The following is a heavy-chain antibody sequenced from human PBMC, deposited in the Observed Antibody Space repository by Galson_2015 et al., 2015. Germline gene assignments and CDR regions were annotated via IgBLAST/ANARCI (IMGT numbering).Heavy chain of an antibody. D-gene: IGHD6-19*01. V-gene: IGHV3-33*01. CDR2: IWYDGNNK. J-gene: IGHJ2*01. CDR1: GFSFSTYG. CDR3: ARPLYSSGWDWYFDL. Sequence: SLRLSCAASGFSFSTYGMHWVRQAPGKGLEWEAVIWYDGNNKYYADSVKGRFTISRDNSKNTLYLQMNSLRAEDTAVYYCARPLYSSGWDWYFDLWGRGTLVTVSS.